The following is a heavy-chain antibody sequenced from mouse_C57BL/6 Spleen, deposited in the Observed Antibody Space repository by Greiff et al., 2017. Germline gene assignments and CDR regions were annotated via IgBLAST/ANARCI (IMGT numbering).Heavy chain of an antibody. Sequence: EVHLVESGGGLVKPGGSLKLSCAASGFTFSDYGMHWVRQAPEKGLEWVAYISSGSSTIYYADTVKGRFTNSRDNAKNTLFLQMTSLRSEDTAMYYCARRWLLPNAMDYWGQGTSVTVSS. J-gene: IGHJ4*01. CDR3: ARRWLLPNAMDY. V-gene: IGHV5-17*01. CDR2: ISSGSSTI. CDR1: GFTFSDYG. D-gene: IGHD2-3*01.